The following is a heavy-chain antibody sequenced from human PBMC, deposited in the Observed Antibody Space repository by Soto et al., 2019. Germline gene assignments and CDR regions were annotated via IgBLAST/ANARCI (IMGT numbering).Heavy chain of an antibody. CDR1: GYSFTSYW. J-gene: IGHJ2*01. V-gene: IGHV5-10-1*01. Sequence: GESLKISCKGSGYSFTSYWISWVRQMPGKGLEWMGRIDPSDSYTNYSPSFQGHVTISADKSISTAYLQWSSLKASDTAMYYCARHDYYYDSSGYYLTYWYFDLWGRGTPVSVSS. CDR3: ARHDYYYDSSGYYLTYWYFDL. CDR2: IDPSDSYT. D-gene: IGHD3-22*01.